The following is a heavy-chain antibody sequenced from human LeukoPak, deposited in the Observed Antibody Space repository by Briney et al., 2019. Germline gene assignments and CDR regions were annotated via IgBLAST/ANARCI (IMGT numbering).Heavy chain of an antibody. CDR1: GFTFSSDA. D-gene: IGHD1-1*01. CDR2: ITGSGTGT. Sequence: GGSLRLSCAASGFTFSSDAMSWVRQAPGKGLEWVSAITGSGTGTYYADSVKGRFTISRDDSKNTPYLQMNSLRAEDTAVYYCARMGKGTLDYWGQGTLVTVSS. V-gene: IGHV3-23*01. CDR3: ARMGKGTLDY. J-gene: IGHJ4*02.